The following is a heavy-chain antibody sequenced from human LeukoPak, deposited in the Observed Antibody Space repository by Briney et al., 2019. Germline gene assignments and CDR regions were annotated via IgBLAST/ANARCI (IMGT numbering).Heavy chain of an antibody. J-gene: IGHJ4*02. V-gene: IGHV1-18*04. CDR3: AREFCSGGSCYFDY. CDR2: ISAYNGNT. CDR1: GYTFTGYY. D-gene: IGHD2-15*01. Sequence: GASVKVSCKASGYTFTGYYMHWVRQAPGQGLEWMGWISAYNGNTNYAQKLQGRVTMTTDTSTSTAYMELRSLRSDDTAVYYCAREFCSGGSCYFDYWGQGTLVTVSS.